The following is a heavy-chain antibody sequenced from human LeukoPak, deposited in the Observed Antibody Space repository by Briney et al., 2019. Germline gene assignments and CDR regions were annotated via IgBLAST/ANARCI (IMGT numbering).Heavy chain of an antibody. V-gene: IGHV3-7*01. CDR1: GFTFSSYW. J-gene: IGHJ6*03. D-gene: IGHD6-13*01. CDR3: AREGSSWYMYYYYYMDV. CDR2: IKQDGSEK. Sequence: GGSLRLSCAASGFTFSSYWMSWVRQAPGKGLEWVANIKQDGSEKYYVDSVKGRFTISRDNAKNSLYLQMNSLRAEDTAVYYCAREGSSWYMYYYYYMDVWGKGTTVTVSS.